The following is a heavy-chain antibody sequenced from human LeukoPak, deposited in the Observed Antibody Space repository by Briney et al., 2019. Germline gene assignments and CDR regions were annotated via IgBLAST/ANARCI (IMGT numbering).Heavy chain of an antibody. CDR3: ARGGTIFGVVEIDY. CDR1: GYTFTSYG. CDR2: INAGSGNT. V-gene: IGHV1-3*01. D-gene: IGHD3-3*01. J-gene: IGHJ4*02. Sequence: GASVKVSCKASGYTFTSYGISWVRQAPGQRLEWMGWINAGSGNTKYSQKFQGRATITRDTSASTAYMELSSQRSEDTAVYYCARGGTIFGVVEIDYWGQGTLVTVSS.